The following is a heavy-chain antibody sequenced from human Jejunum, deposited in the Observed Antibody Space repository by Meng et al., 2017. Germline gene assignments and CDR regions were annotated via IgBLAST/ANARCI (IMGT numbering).Heavy chain of an antibody. J-gene: IGHJ4*02. V-gene: IGHV3-23*01. Sequence: GESLKISCAASGFTFTNYATSWVRQAPGKGLEWVSVISDSGGRTYYTDSVKGRFTISRDNSENTLFLQMSSLRAEDTARYYCAKGGYSFGYNDYWGQGTLVTVSS. CDR3: AKGGYSFGYNDY. CDR2: ISDSGGRT. CDR1: GFTFTNYA. D-gene: IGHD5-18*01.